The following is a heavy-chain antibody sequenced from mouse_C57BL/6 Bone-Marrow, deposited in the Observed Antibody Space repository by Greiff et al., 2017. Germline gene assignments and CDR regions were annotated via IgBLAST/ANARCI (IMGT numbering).Heavy chain of an antibody. J-gene: IGHJ1*03. V-gene: IGHV5-16*01. D-gene: IGHD2-4*01. CDR1: GFTFSDYY. CDR3: ARDNYDYDWYFDV. Sequence: EVKLVESEGGLVQPGSSMKLSCTASGFTFSDYYMAWVRQVPEKGLEWVANINYDGSSTYYLDSLKSRFIISRDNAKNILYLQMSSLKSEDTATYYCARDNYDYDWYFDVWGTGTTVTVSS. CDR2: INYDGSST.